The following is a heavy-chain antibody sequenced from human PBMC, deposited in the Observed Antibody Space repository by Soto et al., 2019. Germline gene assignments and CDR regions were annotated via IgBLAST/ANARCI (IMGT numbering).Heavy chain of an antibody. CDR1: GYTFTSYG. CDR2: ISAYNGNT. D-gene: IGHD3-3*01. J-gene: IGHJ4*02. Sequence: ASVKVSCKAPGYTFTSYGISWVRQAPGQGLEWMGWISAYNGNTNYAQKLQGRVTMTTDTSTSTAYMELRSLRSDDTAVYYCARDERLRFLEWLLFDYWGQGTLVTVS. V-gene: IGHV1-18*01. CDR3: ARDERLRFLEWLLFDY.